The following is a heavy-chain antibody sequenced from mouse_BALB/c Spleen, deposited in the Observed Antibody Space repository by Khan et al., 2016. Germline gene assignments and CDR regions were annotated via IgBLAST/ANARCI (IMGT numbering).Heavy chain of an antibody. CDR1: AFNIIDYF. V-gene: IGHV14-4*02. J-gene: IGHJ4*01. CDR3: NAGWLGRDYYAMDY. CDR2: MDPENGDT. D-gene: IGHD3-3*01. Sequence: VQLKQSGAELVRSGASVKLSCTASAFNIIDYFMHWVKQRPEQGLEGIGWMDPENGDTEYAPKLQGKATMTADTSSDTAYLQLSSLTSEDTAVSYWNAGWLGRDYYAMDYGGQGTSVTVSS.